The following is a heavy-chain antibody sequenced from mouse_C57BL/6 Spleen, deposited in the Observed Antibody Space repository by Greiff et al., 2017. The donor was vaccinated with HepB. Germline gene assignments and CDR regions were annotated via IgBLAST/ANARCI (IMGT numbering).Heavy chain of an antibody. V-gene: IGHV1-80*01. J-gene: IGHJ4*01. CDR1: GYAFSSYW. CDR3: ARDGDGYAMDY. D-gene: IGHD2-3*01. CDR2: IYPGDGDT. Sequence: VQLQQSGAELVKPGASVKISCKASGYAFSSYWMNWVKQRPGKGLEWIGQIYPGDGDTNYNGKFKGKATLTADKSSSTAYMQLSSLTSEDSAVYCCARDGDGYAMDYWGQGTSVTVSS.